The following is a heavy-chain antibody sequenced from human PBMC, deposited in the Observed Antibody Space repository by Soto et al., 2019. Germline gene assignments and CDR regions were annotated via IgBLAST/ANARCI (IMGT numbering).Heavy chain of an antibody. D-gene: IGHD4-17*01. J-gene: IGHJ6*02. V-gene: IGHV1-2*04. CDR2: INPNSGGT. CDR1: GYTFTGYY. Sequence: ASVKVSCKASGYTFTGYYMHWVRQAPGQGLEWMGWINPNSGGTNYAQKFQGWVTMTRDTSISTAYMELSRLRSDDTAVYYCARSTTVVTPRYYYGMDVWGQGTTVTVS. CDR3: ARSTTVVTPRYYYGMDV.